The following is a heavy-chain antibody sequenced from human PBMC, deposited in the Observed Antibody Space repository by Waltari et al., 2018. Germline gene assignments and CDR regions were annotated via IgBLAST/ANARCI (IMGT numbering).Heavy chain of an antibody. Sequence: EVQLVESGGGLIQPGGSLRLSCAASGFTVSSNYMSCVDQAPGKGLEWVSVIYSGWSTYYADSMKGRFTISRDNSKNTLYLQMNSLRAEDTAVYYCARGVASYHSRDYWGQGTLVTVSS. CDR2: IYSGWST. V-gene: IGHV3-53*01. J-gene: IGHJ4*02. CDR3: ARGVASYHSRDY. CDR1: GFTVSSNY. D-gene: IGHD1-26*01.